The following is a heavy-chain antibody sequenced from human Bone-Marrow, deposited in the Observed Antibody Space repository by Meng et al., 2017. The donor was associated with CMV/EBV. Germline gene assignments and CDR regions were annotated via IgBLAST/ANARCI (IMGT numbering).Heavy chain of an antibody. J-gene: IGHJ4*02. Sequence: ASVKVSCKASGYSFNDFAVNWVRQAPGQGLEWMGWISAHNGNTSYAQKFQGRVTMTTDTSTSTAYVEVRRLRSDDTAVYYRARGSSYDLGSFLDTFEFWGQGTLVTVSS. CDR2: ISAHNGNT. D-gene: IGHD3-10*01. V-gene: IGHV1-18*01. CDR1: GYSFNDFA. CDR3: ARGSSYDLGSFLDTFEF.